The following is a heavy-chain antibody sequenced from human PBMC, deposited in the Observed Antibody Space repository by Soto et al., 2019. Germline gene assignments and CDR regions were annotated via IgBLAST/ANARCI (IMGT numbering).Heavy chain of an antibody. CDR3: ARVDNTSGXXXXXX. V-gene: IGHV3-48*02. CDR1: GFIFSHSN. D-gene: IGHD6-19*01. J-gene: IGHJ4*02. Sequence: EVQLVESGGGSVQPGGSLRLSCAASGFIFSHSNMKWVRHARGSGMEWVSYISSSSRTISYADSVRVRFTISRDNAKDSLYLQMNSLKDYHTARYYCARVDNTSGXXXXXXXXLXTLVTVSX. CDR2: ISSSSRTI.